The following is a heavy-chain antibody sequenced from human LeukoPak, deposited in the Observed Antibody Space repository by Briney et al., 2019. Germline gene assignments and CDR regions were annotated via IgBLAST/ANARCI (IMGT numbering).Heavy chain of an antibody. J-gene: IGHJ6*02. CDR2: IYYSGST. V-gene: IGHV4-31*03. CDR1: GGSISRGGYY. CDR3: ARYLGFGDPNYYGMDV. Sequence: SQTLSLTCTVSGGSISRGGYYWSWIRQHPGKGLEWIGYIYYSGSTYHNPSHKSRVTISVDTSKNQFSLKLSSVTAADTAVYYCARYLGFGDPNYYGMDVWGQGTTVTVSS. D-gene: IGHD3-10*01.